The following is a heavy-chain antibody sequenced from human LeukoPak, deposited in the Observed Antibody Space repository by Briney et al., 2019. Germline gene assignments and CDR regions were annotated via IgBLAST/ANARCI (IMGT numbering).Heavy chain of an antibody. CDR3: ARVMAASVWRSYGSYYYYYYMDV. D-gene: IGHD3-16*01. CDR1: GFTFNNYW. CDR2: IKEDGSEK. Sequence: GGSLRLSCAASGFTFNNYWMGWVRQAPGKGLEWVANIKEDGSEKNYVDSVKGRFTISRDNAKNSLYLQMSSLRAADTAVYYCARVMAASVWRSYGSYYYYYYMDVWGKGTTATVSS. J-gene: IGHJ6*03. V-gene: IGHV3-7*01.